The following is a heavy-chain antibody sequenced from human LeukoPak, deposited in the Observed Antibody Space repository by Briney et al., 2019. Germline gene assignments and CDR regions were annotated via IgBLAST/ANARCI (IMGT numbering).Heavy chain of an antibody. J-gene: IGHJ4*02. D-gene: IGHD5-24*01. Sequence: GESLKISCKGSGYSFSSYWLGWVRQMPGKGLEWMGIIYPGDSDTRYSPSFQGQVTISADKSISTAYLQWSILKASDTAMYYCARRDGYDSTTFDYWGQGTPVTVSS. CDR2: IYPGDSDT. CDR1: GYSFSSYW. CDR3: ARRDGYDSTTFDY. V-gene: IGHV5-51*01.